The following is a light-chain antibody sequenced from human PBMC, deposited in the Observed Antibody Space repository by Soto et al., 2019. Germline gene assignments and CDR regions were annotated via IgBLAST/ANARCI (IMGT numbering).Light chain of an antibody. J-gene: IGKJ1*01. CDR2: GAS. CDR1: QSVSSN. CDR3: QQYDSWPPAWT. Sequence: EIVMTQSPATLSVSPGETATLSCRASQSVSSNLAWYRQKPGQAPRLLIYGASTRATGIPDRFSGSGSGTEFTLTINSLQSEDFAVYYCQQYDSWPPAWTFGQGTKVEIK. V-gene: IGKV3-15*01.